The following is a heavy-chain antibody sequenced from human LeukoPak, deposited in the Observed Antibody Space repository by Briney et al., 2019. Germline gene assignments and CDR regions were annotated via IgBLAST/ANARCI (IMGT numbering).Heavy chain of an antibody. Sequence: ASVTVSCKSSGYTFTDYYFHWVRQAPGQGLAWMGWINPNNGGTNYAQKFQGRVTMTRDTYISTAYMELSSLRSDDTAVYYCVRDGYTYVQFDYWGQGTLVTVSS. CDR2: INPNNGGT. J-gene: IGHJ4*02. CDR1: GYTFTDYY. V-gene: IGHV1-2*02. D-gene: IGHD5-24*01. CDR3: VRDGYTYVQFDY.